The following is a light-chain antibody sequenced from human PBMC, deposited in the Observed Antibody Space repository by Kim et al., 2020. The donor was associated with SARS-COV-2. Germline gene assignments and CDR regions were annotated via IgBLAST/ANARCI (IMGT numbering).Light chain of an antibody. Sequence: DIQMTQSPSSLSASVGDRVTITCQASQDINNYVNWYQQKPGKAPKVLIYDASNLETGVPSRFSGSGSGTDFTFTINDLKPEDFATYFCQQDDNLPITFGQGTRLEIK. J-gene: IGKJ5*01. CDR3: QQDDNLPIT. CDR1: QDINNY. CDR2: DAS. V-gene: IGKV1-33*01.